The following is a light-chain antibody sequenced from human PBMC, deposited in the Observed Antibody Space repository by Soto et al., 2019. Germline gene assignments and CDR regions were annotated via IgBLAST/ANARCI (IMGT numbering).Light chain of an antibody. CDR1: SSNIGTYT. CDR3: ATWDDSLNGPV. J-gene: IGLJ2*01. CDR2: SNH. Sequence: QSVLTQSPSASGTPGQMVTISCSGSSSNIGTYTVDWYRQVPGMAPKLLIYSNHKRPSGVPDRFSGSRSGTSASLAISGLQSDDEAHYYCATWDDSLNGPVFGGGTKLTVL. V-gene: IGLV1-44*01.